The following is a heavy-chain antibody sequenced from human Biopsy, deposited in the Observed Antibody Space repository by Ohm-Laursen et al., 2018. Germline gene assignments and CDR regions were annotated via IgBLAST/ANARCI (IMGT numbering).Heavy chain of an antibody. CDR3: ARRGSGGRSFDH. CDR1: GGSISSFY. V-gene: IGHV4-59*08. J-gene: IGHJ4*02. Sequence: SETLSLTCAVSGGSISSFYWTWIRRPPGKGPEWIGDISDSGSTTYKPSLKSRVIISVDTSKNQFSLNLSSVTAADTAVYYCARRGSGGRSFDHWGQGTLVTVSS. CDR2: ISDSGST. D-gene: IGHD2-15*01.